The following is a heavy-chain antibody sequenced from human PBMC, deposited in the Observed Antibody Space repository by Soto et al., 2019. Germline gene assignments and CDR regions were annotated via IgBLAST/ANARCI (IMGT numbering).Heavy chain of an antibody. CDR1: GYTFTSYA. CDR3: ASDCYDYSKAEDNTPDCFGMDV. J-gene: IGHJ6*02. Sequence: ASVKVSCKASGYTFTSYAMHWVRQAPGQRLEWMGWINAGNGNTKYSQKFQGRVTITRDTSASTAYMELSSLRSEDTAVYYCASDCYDYSKAEDNTPDCFGMDVWGQGTTVTVSS. CDR2: INAGNGNT. D-gene: IGHD4-4*01. V-gene: IGHV1-3*01.